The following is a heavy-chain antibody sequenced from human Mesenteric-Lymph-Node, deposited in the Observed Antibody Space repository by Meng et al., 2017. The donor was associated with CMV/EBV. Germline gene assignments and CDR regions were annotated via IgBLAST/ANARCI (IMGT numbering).Heavy chain of an antibody. CDR1: GYTFLAYY. V-gene: IGHV1-2*02. CDR3: ARLSGFGESLWHIGYSAGVDV. D-gene: IGHD3-10*01. J-gene: IGHJ6*02. Sequence: SVKVSCKASGYTFLAYYIHWVRQAPGQGLEWLGWINPQTGVISYPQTFQGRVSLTGNTSITTVYMELNSLRSDDTAIYYCARLSGFGESLWHIGYSAGVDVWGQGTTVTVSS. CDR2: INPQTGVI.